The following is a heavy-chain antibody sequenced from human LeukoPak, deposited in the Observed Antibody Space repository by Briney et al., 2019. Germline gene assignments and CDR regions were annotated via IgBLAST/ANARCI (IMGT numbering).Heavy chain of an antibody. V-gene: IGHV3-66*01. CDR1: GLTVSSNY. CDR3: ARRRSGGSLRAAFDI. D-gene: IGHD2-15*01. Sequence: GGSLRLSCAASGLTVSSNYMSWVRQAPGKGLEWVSVIYSGGSTYYADSVKGRFTISRDNSKNTLYLQMNSLRAEDTAVYYCARRRSGGSLRAAFDIWGQGTMVTVSS. J-gene: IGHJ3*02. CDR2: IYSGGST.